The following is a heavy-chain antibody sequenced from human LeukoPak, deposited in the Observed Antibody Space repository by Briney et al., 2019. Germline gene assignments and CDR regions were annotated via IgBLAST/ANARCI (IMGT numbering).Heavy chain of an antibody. CDR3: ARGSNYYYDVTADYPRY. V-gene: IGHV1-18*01. D-gene: IGHD3-22*01. J-gene: IGHJ4*02. CDR1: GYTFTSYG. CDR2: ISAYSGNT. Sequence: WASVKVSCKASGYTFTSYGISWVRQAPGQGLEWMGWISAYSGNTNYAQKLQGRVTMTTDTSTSTAYMELRSLRSDDTAMYYCARGSNYYYDVTADYPRYWGQGTLVTVSS.